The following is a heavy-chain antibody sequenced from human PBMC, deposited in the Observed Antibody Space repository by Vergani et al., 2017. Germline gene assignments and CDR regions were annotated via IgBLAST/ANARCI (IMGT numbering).Heavy chain of an antibody. D-gene: IGHD5-12*01. J-gene: IGHJ4*02. CDR2: ISGSGSNT. V-gene: IGHV3-23*01. Sequence: EVQLLESGGGLVQPGGSLRLSCAASGFTFSSYAINWVRQAPGKGLEWVSAISGSGSNTYYADSVKGRFTISRDNSKNTLHLQMNSLRADDTAVYYCTKGSRGYTGYFFDYWGQGTLATVSS. CDR1: GFTFSSYA. CDR3: TKGSRGYTGYFFDY.